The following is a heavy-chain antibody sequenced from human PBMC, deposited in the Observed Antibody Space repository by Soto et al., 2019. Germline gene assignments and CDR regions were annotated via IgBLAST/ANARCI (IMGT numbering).Heavy chain of an antibody. J-gene: IGHJ6*02. CDR3: ARAGVLLWFGDLSSYGMDV. CDR2: INAGNGNT. Sequence: ASVKVSCKASGYTFTSYAMHWVRQAPGQRLEWMGWINAGNGNTKYSQKFQGRVTITMDTSASTAYMELSSLRSEDTAVYYCARAGVLLWFGDLSSYGMDVWGQGTTVTVSS. V-gene: IGHV1-3*01. CDR1: GYTFTSYA. D-gene: IGHD3-10*01.